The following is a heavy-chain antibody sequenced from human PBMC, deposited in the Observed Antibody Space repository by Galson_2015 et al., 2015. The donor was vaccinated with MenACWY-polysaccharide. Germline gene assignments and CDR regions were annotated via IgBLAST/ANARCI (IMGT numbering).Heavy chain of an antibody. CDR1: GFPFATQA. Sequence: SLRLSCAASGFPFATQAMTWVRQAPGKGLEWVSSIGSDGNNRYHEDSVKGRFTISRDNSKNNLYLQMNSLTADDTAVYFCAKDSDYTTGWYSADYWGQGTLVTVTS. J-gene: IGHJ4*02. D-gene: IGHD6-19*01. CDR3: AKDSDYTTGWYSADY. CDR2: IGSDGNNR. V-gene: IGHV3-23*01.